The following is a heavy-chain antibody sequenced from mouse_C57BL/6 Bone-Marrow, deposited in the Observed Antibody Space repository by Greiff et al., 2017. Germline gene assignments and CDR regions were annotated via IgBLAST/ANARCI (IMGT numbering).Heavy chain of an antibody. V-gene: IGHV1-80*01. D-gene: IGHD2-10*01. CDR3: ARKSGLLCHAMDY. CDR2: FYPGDGDT. Sequence: VQLVESGAELVKPGASVKISCKASGYAFSSYRMNWVKQRPGKGLEWIGKFYPGDGDTNYNGKFKGKATLTADKSSTTAYMQLSSLTSEDSAVYYCARKSGLLCHAMDYWGQGTSVTVSS. CDR1: GYAFSSYR. J-gene: IGHJ4*01.